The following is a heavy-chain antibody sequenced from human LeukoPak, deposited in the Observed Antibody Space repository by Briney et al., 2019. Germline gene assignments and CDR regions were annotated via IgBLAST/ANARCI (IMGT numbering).Heavy chain of an antibody. CDR2: INHSGST. V-gene: IGHV4-34*01. J-gene: IGHJ6*02. CDR3: ARAEILVVTPTAENYYYGMDV. D-gene: IGHD2-21*02. CDR1: GGSFSGYY. Sequence: SETLSLTCAVYGGSFSGYYWSWIRQPPGKGLEWIGEINHSGSTNYNPSLKSRVTISVGTSKNQFSLKLRSVTAADTAVYYCARAEILVVTPTAENYYYGMDVWGQGTTVTVSS.